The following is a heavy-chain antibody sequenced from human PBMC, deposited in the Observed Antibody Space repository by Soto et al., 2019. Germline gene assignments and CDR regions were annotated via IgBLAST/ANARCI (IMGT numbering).Heavy chain of an antibody. Sequence: ASVKVSCKASGYTFTSYAMHWVRQAPGQRLEWMGWINAGNGNTKYSQKFQGRVTITRDTSASTAYMELSSLRSEDTAVYYCALSMVRGVILNGMDVWGQGSSVPVSS. J-gene: IGHJ6*02. CDR1: GYTFTSYA. D-gene: IGHD3-10*01. V-gene: IGHV1-3*01. CDR3: ALSMVRGVILNGMDV. CDR2: INAGNGNT.